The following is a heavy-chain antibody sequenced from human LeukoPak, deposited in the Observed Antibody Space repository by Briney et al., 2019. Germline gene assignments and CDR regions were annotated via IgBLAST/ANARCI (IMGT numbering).Heavy chain of an antibody. CDR3: ARLPSVLLWFGEIDY. D-gene: IGHD3-10*01. Sequence: SETLSFTCTVSGGSISSSSYYWGWIRQPPGKGLEWIGSIYYSGSTYYNPSLKSRVTISVDTSKNQFSLKLSSVTAADTAVYYCARLPSVLLWFGEIDYWGQGTLVTVSS. V-gene: IGHV4-39*01. CDR2: IYYSGST. CDR1: GGSISSSSYY. J-gene: IGHJ4*02.